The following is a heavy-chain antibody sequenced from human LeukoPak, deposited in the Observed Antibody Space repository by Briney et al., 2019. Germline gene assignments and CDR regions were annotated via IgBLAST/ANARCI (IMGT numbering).Heavy chain of an antibody. V-gene: IGHV4-59*01. CDR1: GGSISSYY. J-gene: IGHJ4*02. CDR3: AIKTSVDADY. D-gene: IGHD5-12*01. Sequence: PSETLSLTCTVSGGSISSYYWSWIRQPPGKGLEWIGYIYYSGSTNYNPSLKSRVTISVDTSKNQFSLKLSSVTAADTAVYYCAIKTSVDADYWGRGTLVTVSS. CDR2: IYYSGST.